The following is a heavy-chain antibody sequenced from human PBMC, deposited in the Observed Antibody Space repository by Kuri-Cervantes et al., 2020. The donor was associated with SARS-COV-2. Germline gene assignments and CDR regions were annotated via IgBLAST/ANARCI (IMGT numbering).Heavy chain of an antibody. CDR1: GFTFSSYS. D-gene: IGHD3-10*01. V-gene: IGHV3-48*01. CDR3: ARDHDITMVQGVYFDY. CDR2: ISSSSSTI. J-gene: IGHJ4*02. Sequence: GGSLRLSCAASGFTFSSYSMNWVRQAPGKGLEWVSYISSSSSTIYYADSVKGRFTISRDNAKNTLYLQMNSLRAEDTAVYYCARDHDITMVQGVYFDYWGQGTLVTVSS.